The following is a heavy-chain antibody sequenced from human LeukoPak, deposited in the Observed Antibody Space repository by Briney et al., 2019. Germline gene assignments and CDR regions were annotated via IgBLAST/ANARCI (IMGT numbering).Heavy chain of an antibody. CDR2: IYPGDSDT. V-gene: IGHV5-51*01. CDR1: GYSFTTYW. J-gene: IGHJ3*02. Sequence: GESLKISCKGSGYSFTTYWIAWVRQMPRKGPEWMGIIYPGDSDTGYSPSFQGQVTISADKSTSTAYLQWSSLKASDTAMYFCARRLAAANTDAFDIWGQGTMVTISS. CDR3: ARRLAAANTDAFDI. D-gene: IGHD6-13*01.